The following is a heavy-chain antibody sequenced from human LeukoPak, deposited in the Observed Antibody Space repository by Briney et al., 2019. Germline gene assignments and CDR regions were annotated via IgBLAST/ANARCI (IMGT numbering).Heavy chain of an antibody. CDR2: IIPFLGTV. CDR3: ARDLKPLHSGSYYSYPSDY. CDR1: GGTLSTYG. Sequence: SVKVSCKASGGTLSTYGISWVRQAPGHGLEWMGGIIPFLGTVNYAQKFQGRVTITADEPTTTAYMELSSLRSEDTAVYYCARDLKPLHSGSYYSYPSDYWGQGTLVTVSS. J-gene: IGHJ4*02. D-gene: IGHD1-26*01. V-gene: IGHV1-69*13.